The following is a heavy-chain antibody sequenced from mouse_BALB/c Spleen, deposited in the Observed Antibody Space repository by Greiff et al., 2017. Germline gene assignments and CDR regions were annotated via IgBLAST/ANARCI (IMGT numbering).Heavy chain of an antibody. CDR2: ISSGGSYT. CDR1: GFTFSSYG. D-gene: IGHD2-10*02. V-gene: IGHV5-6*01. J-gene: IGHJ2*01. Sequence: EVQGVESGGDLVKPGGSLKLSCAASGFTFSSYGMSWVRQTPDKRLEWVATISSGGSYTYYPDSVKGRFTITRDNAMNTLYLQMSSLKSEDTAMYYCARRGGYGNYKSYYFDYWGQGTTLTVSS. CDR3: ARRGGYGNYKSYYFDY.